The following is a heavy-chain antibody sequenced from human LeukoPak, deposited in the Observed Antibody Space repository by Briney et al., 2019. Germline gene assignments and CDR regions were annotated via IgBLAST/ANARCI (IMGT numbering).Heavy chain of an antibody. J-gene: IGHJ4*02. V-gene: IGHV1-8*01. CDR3: VRTPPNWGFDY. CDR2: MSPNSGDT. CDR1: GYTFTSHD. D-gene: IGHD7-27*01. Sequence: ASVKVSCKASGYTFTSHDINWVRQATGQGLEWMGWMSPNSGDTGYAQKFQGKVTMTSDSSISTAYMELSSLRSEDTAIYYCVRTPPNWGFDYWGQGTLVTVSS.